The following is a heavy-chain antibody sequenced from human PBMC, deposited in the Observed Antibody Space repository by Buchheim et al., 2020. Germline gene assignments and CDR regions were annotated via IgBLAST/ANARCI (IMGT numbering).Heavy chain of an antibody. CDR2: IYYSGST. CDR1: GGSISSGDYY. CDR3: ARNEGYCSGGSCQNYYYGMDV. Sequence: QVQLQESGPGLVKPSQTLSLTCTVSGGSISSGDYYWSWIRQPPGKGLEWIGYIYYSGSTYYNPSLKSRVTISVDTSKNQFSLKLSSVTAADTAAYYCARNEGYCSGGSCQNYYYGMDVWGQGTT. V-gene: IGHV4-30-4*01. D-gene: IGHD2-15*01. J-gene: IGHJ6*02.